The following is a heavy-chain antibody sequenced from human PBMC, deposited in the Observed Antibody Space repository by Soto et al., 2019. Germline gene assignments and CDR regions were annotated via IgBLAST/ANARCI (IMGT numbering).Heavy chain of an antibody. Sequence: QVQLVESGGGVVQPGRSLRLSCAASGFTFSSYGMHWVRQAPGKGLEWVAIIWYDGTIKYYSDSVKGRFSISRDNSKNTLFLQMNSLRVEDTAVYYCARTPSGSDDDMAVWGRGTTVIVSS. J-gene: IGHJ6*02. CDR3: ARTPSGSDDDMAV. V-gene: IGHV3-33*01. CDR1: GFTFSSYG. CDR2: IWYDGTIK. D-gene: IGHD3-10*01.